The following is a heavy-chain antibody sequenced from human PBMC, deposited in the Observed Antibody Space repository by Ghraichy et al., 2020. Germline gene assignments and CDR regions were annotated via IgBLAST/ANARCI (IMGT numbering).Heavy chain of an antibody. J-gene: IGHJ4*02. Sequence: GGSLRLSCAASGFTFSDYYMSWIRQAPGKGLEWVSYISSSSSYTNYADSVKGRFTISRDNAKNSLYLQMNSLRAEDTAVYYCARWITMVRGVILPLDYWGQGTLVTVSS. V-gene: IGHV3-11*06. CDR1: GFTFSDYY. D-gene: IGHD3-10*01. CDR3: ARWITMVRGVILPLDY. CDR2: ISSSSSYT.